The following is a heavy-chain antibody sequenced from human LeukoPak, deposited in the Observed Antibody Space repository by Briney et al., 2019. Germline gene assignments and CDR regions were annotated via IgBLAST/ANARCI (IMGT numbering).Heavy chain of an antibody. CDR2: TRSRSNGGTT. CDR1: GFTFGDYV. CDR3: TREPYRNSWDGIGSYYYYGMDV. V-gene: IGHV3-49*04. J-gene: IGHJ6*04. Sequence: PGGSLRLSCTGSGFTFGDYVMSWVRQAPGKGLEWVGFTRSRSNGGTTEYAASVKGRFTISRDDSKSIAYLQMNSLKIEDTAVYFCTREPYRNSWDGIGSYYYYGMDVWGKGTTVTVSS. D-gene: IGHD6-13*01.